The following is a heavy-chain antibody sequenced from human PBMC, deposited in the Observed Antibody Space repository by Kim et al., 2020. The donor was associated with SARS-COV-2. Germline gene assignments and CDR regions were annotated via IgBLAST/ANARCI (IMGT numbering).Heavy chain of an antibody. CDR1: GFTFSSYS. D-gene: IGHD3-22*01. V-gene: IGHV3-21*01. Sequence: GGSLRLSCAASGFTFSSYSMNWVRQAPGKGLEWVSSISSSSSYIYYADSVKGRFTISRDNAKNSLYLQMNSLRAEDTAVYYCARSAYYYDSSGYYVWIDYWGQGTLVTVSS. CDR3: ARSAYYYDSSGYYVWIDY. CDR2: ISSSSSYI. J-gene: IGHJ4*02.